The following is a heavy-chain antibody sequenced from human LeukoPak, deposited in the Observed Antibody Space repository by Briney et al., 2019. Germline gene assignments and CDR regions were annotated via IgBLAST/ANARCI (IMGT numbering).Heavy chain of an antibody. CDR1: GGTFSSYA. CDR2: IIPIFGTA. J-gene: IGHJ3*02. V-gene: IGHV1-69*06. Sequence: SVKVSCKASGGTFSSYAISWVRQAPGQGLEWMGGIIPIFGTANYAQKFQGRVTITADKSTSTAYMELSSLRSEDTAVYYCARDYGDYTNDAFDIWGQGTMVTVSS. D-gene: IGHD4-17*01. CDR3: ARDYGDYTNDAFDI.